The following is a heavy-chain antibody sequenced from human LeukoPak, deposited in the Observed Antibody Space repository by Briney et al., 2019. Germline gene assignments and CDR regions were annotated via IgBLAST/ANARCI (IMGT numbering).Heavy chain of an antibody. D-gene: IGHD2-15*01. J-gene: IGHJ6*02. CDR2: IYSGGNI. CDR3: AREETSGGNFYGMDV. V-gene: IGHV3-53*01. CDR1: WFIVSSNY. Sequence: GRPLRLSFAASWFIVSSNYMSWVRRAPGKGLEWVAIIYSGGNIFYADSVKGRFTISRDNSKNTLDLQMNSLRVEDTALYYRAREETSGGNFYGMDVWGQGTTVTVSS.